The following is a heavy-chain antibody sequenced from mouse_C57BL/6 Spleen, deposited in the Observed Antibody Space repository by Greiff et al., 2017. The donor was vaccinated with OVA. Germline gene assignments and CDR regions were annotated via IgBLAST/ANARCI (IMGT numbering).Heavy chain of an antibody. CDR1: GFNIKDYY. V-gene: IGHV14-1*01. CDR2: IDPEDGDT. D-gene: IGHD3-2*02. Sequence: VHVKQSGAELVRPGASVKLSCTASGFNIKDYYMHWVKQRPEQGLEWIGRIDPEDGDTEYAPKFQGKATMTADTSSNTAYLQRSSLTSEDTAVYYCTTTAQASWFAYWGQGTLVTVSA. J-gene: IGHJ3*01. CDR3: TTTAQASWFAY.